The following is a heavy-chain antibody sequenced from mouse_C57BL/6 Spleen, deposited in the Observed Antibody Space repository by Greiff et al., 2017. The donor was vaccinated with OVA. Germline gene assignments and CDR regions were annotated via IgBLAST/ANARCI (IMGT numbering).Heavy chain of an antibody. CDR1: GYSITSGYY. Sequence: EVHLVESGPGLVKPSQSLSLTCSVTGYSITSGYYWNWIRQFPGNKLEWMGYISYDGSNNYNPSLKNRISITRDTSKNQFFLKLNSVTTEDTATYYCATFYYGSSPFAYWGQGTLVTVSA. CDR3: ATFYYGSSPFAY. J-gene: IGHJ3*01. CDR2: ISYDGSN. D-gene: IGHD1-1*01. V-gene: IGHV3-6*01.